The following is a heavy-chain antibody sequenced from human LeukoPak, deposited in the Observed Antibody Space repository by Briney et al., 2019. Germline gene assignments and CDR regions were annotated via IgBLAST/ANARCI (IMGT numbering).Heavy chain of an antibody. Sequence: PSQTLSLTCAVSGGSISSGGYSWSWIRQPPGKGLEWIGYIYHSGSTYYNPSLKSRVTISVDRSKNQFSLKLSSVTAADTAVYYCARDYFWSGSSGFDYWGQGTLVTVSS. J-gene: IGHJ4*02. D-gene: IGHD3-3*01. CDR2: IYHSGST. CDR1: GGSISSGGYS. CDR3: ARDYFWSGSSGFDY. V-gene: IGHV4-30-2*01.